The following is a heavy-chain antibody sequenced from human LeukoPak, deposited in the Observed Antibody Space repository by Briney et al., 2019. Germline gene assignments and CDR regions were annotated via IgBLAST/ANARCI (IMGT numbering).Heavy chain of an antibody. CDR2: ISGSGGST. Sequence: PSETLSLTCTVSGGSISSSSYYWGWVRQAPGKGLEWVSAISGSGGSTYYADSVKGRFTISRDNSKNTLYLQMNSLRAEDTAVYYCAKIRLRWKDAFDIWGQGTMVTVSS. D-gene: IGHD4-23*01. CDR3: AKIRLRWKDAFDI. CDR1: GGSISSSSYY. V-gene: IGHV3-23*01. J-gene: IGHJ3*02.